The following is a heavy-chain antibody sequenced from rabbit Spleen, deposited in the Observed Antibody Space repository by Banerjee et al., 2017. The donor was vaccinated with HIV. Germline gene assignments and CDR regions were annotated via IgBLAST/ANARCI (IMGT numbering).Heavy chain of an antibody. D-gene: IGHD1-1*01. CDR2: IAGSSSGFT. V-gene: IGHV1S40*01. CDR1: GFSFSSSDY. J-gene: IGHJ6*01. Sequence: QSLEESGGDLVKPGASLTLTCTASGFSFSSSDYMCWVRQAPGKGLEWISCIAGSSSGFTYAATLAKGRFTCSKACSTTVTLQMTSLTAADTAAYFCARDTSSSFSSYGIVLWGPGHPRLRL. CDR3: ARDTSSSFSSYGIVL.